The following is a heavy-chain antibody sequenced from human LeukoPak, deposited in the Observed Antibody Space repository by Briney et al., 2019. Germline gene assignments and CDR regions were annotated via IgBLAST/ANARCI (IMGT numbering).Heavy chain of an antibody. CDR2: IYSGGST. J-gene: IGHJ4*02. D-gene: IGHD3-10*01. CDR1: EFSVGSNY. CDR3: ARDPDSLYGSGSPYFDY. V-gene: IGHV3-66*01. Sequence: PGGSLRLSCAASEFSVGSNYMTWVRQAPGKGLEWVSLIYSGGSTYYADSVKGRFTISRDNSKNTLYLQMNSLRAEDTAVYYCARDPDSLYGSGSPYFDYWGQGTLVTVSS.